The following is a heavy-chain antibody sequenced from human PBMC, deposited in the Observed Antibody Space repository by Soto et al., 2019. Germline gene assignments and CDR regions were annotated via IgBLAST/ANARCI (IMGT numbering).Heavy chain of an antibody. CDR2: IYRTGST. Sequence: SETLALTCAVSGGSFTSNNWWTWVRQPPGQGLEWIGEIYRTGSTNYNPSLKSRVTISLDKSENQFSLEVTSLTAADTAVYYCESRDPGTSVDYWGQGTLVTLSS. D-gene: IGHD1-7*01. J-gene: IGHJ4*02. V-gene: IGHV4-4*02. CDR3: ESRDPGTSVDY. CDR1: GGSFTSNNW.